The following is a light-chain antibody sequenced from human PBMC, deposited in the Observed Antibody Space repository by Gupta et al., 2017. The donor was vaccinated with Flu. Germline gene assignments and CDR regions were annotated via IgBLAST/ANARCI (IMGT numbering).Light chain of an antibody. J-gene: IGLJ2*01. CDR3: CSYAGSSTVV. CDR2: EGS. CDR1: SSDVGSYNL. V-gene: IGLV2-23*01. Sequence: QPALTQPASVSGSPGQSITIPCPGTSSDVGSYNLVSWYQQHPGKAPKLMIYEGSKRPSGVSNRFSGSKSGNTASLTISGLQAEDEADYYCCSYAGSSTVVFGGGTKLTVL.